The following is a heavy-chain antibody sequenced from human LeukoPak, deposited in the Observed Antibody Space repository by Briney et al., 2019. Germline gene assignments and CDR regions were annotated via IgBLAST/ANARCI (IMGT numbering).Heavy chain of an antibody. J-gene: IGHJ6*02. V-gene: IGHV4-39*01. D-gene: IGHD4-17*01. Sequence: SETLSLTCTVSGGSISSSSYYWGWLRQPPGKGVEWIGSIYYSGSTYYNPSLKSRVTISVDTSKNQFSLKLSSVTAADTAVYYCARHQKNRWNGDYYYYYGMDVWGQGTTVTVSS. CDR2: IYYSGST. CDR1: GGSISSSSYY. CDR3: ARHQKNRWNGDYYYYYGMDV.